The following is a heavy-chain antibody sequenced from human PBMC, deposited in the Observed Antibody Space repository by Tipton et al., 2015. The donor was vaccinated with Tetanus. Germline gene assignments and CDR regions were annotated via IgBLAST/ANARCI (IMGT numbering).Heavy chain of an antibody. CDR1: GGSFSLYY. CDR2: ISHSGSS. J-gene: IGHJ3*01. V-gene: IGHV4-34*01. Sequence: GLVKPSETLSLTCTVSGGSFSLYYWNWVRQSPGKGLEWIREISHSGSSSYSPSLKSRVTISVDTSKNQFPLRLRSVAAADTAVYYCARGGRDAYNNPLGAFDVWGRGTTVTVSS. CDR3: ARGGRDAYNNPLGAFDV. D-gene: IGHD5-24*01.